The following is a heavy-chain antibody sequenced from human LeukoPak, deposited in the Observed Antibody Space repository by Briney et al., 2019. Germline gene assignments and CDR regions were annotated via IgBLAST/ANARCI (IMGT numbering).Heavy chain of an antibody. CDR3: ARYWGLDSSGYYNY. CDR1: GDSISTNHW. Sequence: PETLSLTCAVSGDSISTNHWWSWVRQPPGKGLEWIGEVYHSGSTNYNPSPKSRVTISVDKSKNLFSLKLTSVTAADTAMYYCARYWGLDSSGYYNYWGQGTLVTVSS. D-gene: IGHD3-22*01. J-gene: IGHJ4*02. V-gene: IGHV4-4*03. CDR2: VYHSGST.